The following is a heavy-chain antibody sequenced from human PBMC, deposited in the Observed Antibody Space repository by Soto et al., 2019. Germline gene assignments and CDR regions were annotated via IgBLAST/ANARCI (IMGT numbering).Heavy chain of an antibody. V-gene: IGHV4-31*03. CDR1: GGSISSGGYY. Sequence: SETLSLTCTVSGGSISSGGYYWSWIRQHPGKGLEWIGYIYYSGSTYYNPSLKSRVTISVDTSKNQFSLKLSSVTAADTAMYYCARLRRFGELLFYYFDYWGQGTLVTVSS. CDR2: IYYSGST. D-gene: IGHD3-10*01. CDR3: ARLRRFGELLFYYFDY. J-gene: IGHJ4*02.